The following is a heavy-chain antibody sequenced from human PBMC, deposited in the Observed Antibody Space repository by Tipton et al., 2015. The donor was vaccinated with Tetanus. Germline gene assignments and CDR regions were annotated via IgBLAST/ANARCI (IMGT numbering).Heavy chain of an antibody. Sequence: TLSLTCTVSGGSISSFYWSWIRQSPGRGLEWIGYIYYTGNTNHNPSLQSRVTISVDTSKNQFSLQLAFVTAADTAIYYCARERIEAFYYHGLDVWGPGTTVAVSS. D-gene: IGHD2-21*01. CDR3: ARERIEAFYYHGLDV. CDR1: GGSISSFY. J-gene: IGHJ6*02. V-gene: IGHV4-59*01. CDR2: IYYTGNT.